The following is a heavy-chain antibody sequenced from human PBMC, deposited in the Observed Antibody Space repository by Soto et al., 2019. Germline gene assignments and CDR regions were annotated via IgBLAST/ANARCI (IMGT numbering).Heavy chain of an antibody. D-gene: IGHD2-2*01. CDR1: GFTFSSYG. J-gene: IGHJ6*04. V-gene: IGHV3-33*01. Sequence: PGGSLRLSCAASGFTFSSYGMHWVRQAPGKGLEWVAVIWYDGSNKYYADSVKGRFTISRDNSKNTLYLQMNSLRAEDTAVYYCARDRRVPAARTYYYYGMDVWGKGTTVTVSS. CDR2: IWYDGSNK. CDR3: ARDRRVPAARTYYYYGMDV.